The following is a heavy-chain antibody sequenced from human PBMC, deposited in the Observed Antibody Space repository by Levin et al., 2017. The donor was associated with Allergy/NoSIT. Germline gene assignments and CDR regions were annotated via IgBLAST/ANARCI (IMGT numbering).Heavy chain of an antibody. V-gene: IGHV4-30-2*01. J-gene: IGHJ4*02. CDR1: GGSISSGGYS. D-gene: IGHD5-18*01. CDR2: LSLLFLP. CDR3: ARVAGYSYGYYFDY. Sequence: PSPPLSLTCAVSGGSISSGGYSWSWIRQPPGKGLDFLFPLSLLFLPSSPPSLKSRVTISVDSSKNQFSLNLSSVTAADTAVYYCARVAGYSYGYYFDYWGQGTLVTVSS.